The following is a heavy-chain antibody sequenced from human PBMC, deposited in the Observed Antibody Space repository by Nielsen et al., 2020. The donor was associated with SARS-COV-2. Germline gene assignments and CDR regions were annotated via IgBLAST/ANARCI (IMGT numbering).Heavy chain of an antibody. CDR2: IYYNGNT. D-gene: IGHD3-10*01. CDR1: GGSISSGSYY. CDR3: ARDRGDGYNWFDP. Sequence: SETLSLTCTVSGGSISSGSYYWTWIRQHPGKGLERIGYIYYNGNTYYNPSLKSRISVSVDTSKNQFSLKLSSVTAADTAVYYCARDRGDGYNWFDPWGQGTLVTVSS. J-gene: IGHJ5*02. V-gene: IGHV4-31*03.